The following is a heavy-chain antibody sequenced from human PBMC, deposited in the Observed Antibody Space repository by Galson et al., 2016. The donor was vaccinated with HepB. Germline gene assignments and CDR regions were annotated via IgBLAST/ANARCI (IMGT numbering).Heavy chain of an antibody. Sequence: SETLSLTCTVSGGSISTSYYYWGWIRQPPGKGLEWIGTISYSGTTYYSPSLMSRVTISADTSMNQFSLKVSSVTAADTALYYCSRLDLWGPGILVTVPS. J-gene: IGHJ5*02. CDR1: GGSISTSYYY. CDR3: SRLDL. V-gene: IGHV4-39*01. CDR2: ISYSGTT.